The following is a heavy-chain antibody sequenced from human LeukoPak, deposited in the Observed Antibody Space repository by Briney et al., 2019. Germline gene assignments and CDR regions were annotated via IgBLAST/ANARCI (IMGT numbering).Heavy chain of an antibody. D-gene: IGHD6-19*01. V-gene: IGHV3-7*03. CDR2: MEQDGREK. CDR3: AREFRGSGGWTPFGH. J-gene: IGHJ4*02. Sequence: GGSLRLSCVGSGFTFSSYWMSWVRQVPGKGLEWVANMEQDGREKHYVDSVKGRFTISRDNAKNSVYLQMNSLRAEDTAVYYCAREFRGSGGWTPFGHWGQGTPVTASS. CDR1: GFTFSSYW.